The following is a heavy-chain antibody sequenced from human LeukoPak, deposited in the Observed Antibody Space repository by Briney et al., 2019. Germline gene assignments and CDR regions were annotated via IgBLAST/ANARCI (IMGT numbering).Heavy chain of an antibody. CDR3: ARNRVPGGS. V-gene: IGHV4-59*01. CDR2: IYYTGST. CDR1: GGSISYYY. J-gene: IGHJ5*02. D-gene: IGHD2-2*01. Sequence: PSETLSLTCTVSGGSISYYYWNWIRQPPGKGLEWIGQIYYTGSTKHNPSLKSRLTISVDTSKNQFSLRLSSVTAADTALYYCARNRVPGGSWGQGTLVTVSS.